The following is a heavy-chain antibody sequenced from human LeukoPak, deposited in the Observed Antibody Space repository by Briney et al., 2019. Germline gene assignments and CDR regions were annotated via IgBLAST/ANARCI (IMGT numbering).Heavy chain of an antibody. J-gene: IGHJ3*02. D-gene: IGHD6-6*01. CDR3: ARGPSIAARYDAFDI. Sequence: GGSLRLSCAASGFTFTNYAMNWVRQAPGKGLEWVSYISSSGNTISYADSVKGRFTISRDNAKNSLYLQVISLRAEDTAVYYCARGPSIAARYDAFDIWGQGTMVTVSS. V-gene: IGHV3-48*03. CDR1: GFTFTNYA. CDR2: ISSSGNTI.